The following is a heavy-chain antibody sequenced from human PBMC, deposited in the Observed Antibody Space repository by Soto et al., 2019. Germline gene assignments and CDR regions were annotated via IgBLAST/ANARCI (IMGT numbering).Heavy chain of an antibody. Sequence: SETLSLTCTVSGGSISSGGYYWSWIRQHPGKGLEWIGYIYYSGSTYYNPSLKSRVTISVDTSKNQFSLKLSSVTAADTAVYYCARRTYYYDSSGYYDGYFQHWGQGTLVTVSS. V-gene: IGHV4-31*03. CDR2: IYYSGST. CDR3: ARRTYYYDSSGYYDGYFQH. CDR1: GGSISSGGYY. J-gene: IGHJ1*01. D-gene: IGHD3-22*01.